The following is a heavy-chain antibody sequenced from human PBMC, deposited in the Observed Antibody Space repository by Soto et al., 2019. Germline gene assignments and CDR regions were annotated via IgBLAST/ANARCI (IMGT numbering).Heavy chain of an antibody. CDR1: GYTFTIYA. CDR3: ARDPYYDFGSGYPGPFDY. D-gene: IGHD3-3*01. Sequence: ASLKVSCKASGYTFTIYAMHWVRQAPGQRLEWMGWINAGNGNTKYSQKFQGRVTITRDTSASTAYMELSSLRSEDTAVYYCARDPYYDFGSGYPGPFDYWGQGTLVTVSS. CDR2: INAGNGNT. V-gene: IGHV1-3*01. J-gene: IGHJ4*02.